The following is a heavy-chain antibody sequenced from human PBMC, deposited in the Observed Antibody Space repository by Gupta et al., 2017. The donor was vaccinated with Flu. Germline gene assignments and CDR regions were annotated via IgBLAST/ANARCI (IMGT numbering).Heavy chain of an antibody. CDR2: IYYSGST. D-gene: IGHD5-18*01. Sequence: QVQLQESGPGLVKPSQTLSLTCTVSGGSISSGGYYWSWIRQHPGKGLEGIGYIYYSGSTYYNPSRKSRVTISVDTSKNQFSLKLSSVTAADTAVYYCARVRRGYSYGYACDYGGQGTLVTVSS. CDR3: ARVRRGYSYGYACDY. J-gene: IGHJ4*02. CDR1: GGSISSGGYY. V-gene: IGHV4-31*03.